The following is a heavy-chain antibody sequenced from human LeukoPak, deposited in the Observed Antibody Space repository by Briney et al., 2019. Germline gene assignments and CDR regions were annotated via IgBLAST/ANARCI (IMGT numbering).Heavy chain of an antibody. D-gene: IGHD3/OR15-3a*01. CDR2: IYGGGST. Sequence: KTGGSLRLSCAASGFTVSSNYMSWVRQAPGKGLEWVSVIYGGGSTYYADSVKGRFTISRDNSKNTLYLQMNSLRAEDTAVYYCARRGLPGYFDLWGRGTLVTVSS. J-gene: IGHJ2*01. CDR1: GFTVSSNY. CDR3: ARRGLPGYFDL. V-gene: IGHV3-53*01.